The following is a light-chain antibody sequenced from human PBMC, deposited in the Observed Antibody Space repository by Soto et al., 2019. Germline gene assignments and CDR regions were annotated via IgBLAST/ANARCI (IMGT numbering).Light chain of an antibody. CDR2: NTS. V-gene: IGKV1-5*03. J-gene: IGKJ1*01. CDR1: QSISTW. Sequence: DIQMTQSPSTLSASVGDRVTITCRASQSISTWLAWYQQKPGRAPNLLIYNTSSLERGVPSRFSGSGSGTEFTLTISSLQPDDFATSYYQQYNTYTPLTFGQGTKVEIK. CDR3: QQYNTYTPLT.